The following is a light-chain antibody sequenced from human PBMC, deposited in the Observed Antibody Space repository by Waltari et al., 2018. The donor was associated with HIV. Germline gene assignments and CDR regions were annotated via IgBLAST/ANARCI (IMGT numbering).Light chain of an antibody. Sequence: EVPLTQSTATLSLSPGESATLSCRASQSISGAVAWYQQKPGQAPRLLIYDASRRYTGIPARFRGSGSGTDFTLTISSLEPEDFGIYYCQQGSGWPPAFSFGGGTRVDSK. CDR1: QSISGA. J-gene: IGKJ4*01. V-gene: IGKV3-11*01. CDR2: DAS. CDR3: QQGSGWPPAFS.